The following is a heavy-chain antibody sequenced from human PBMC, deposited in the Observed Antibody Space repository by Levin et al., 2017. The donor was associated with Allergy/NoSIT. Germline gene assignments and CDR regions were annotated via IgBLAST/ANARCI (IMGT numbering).Heavy chain of an antibody. CDR3: AKVWGPPSSSWYYLGL. CDR2: IYHSGST. CDR1: GDSISNRHW. V-gene: IGHV4-4*02. J-gene: IGHJ4*02. D-gene: IGHD6-13*01. Sequence: RSSETLSLTCAVSGDSISNRHWWTWVRQSPGKGLEWIGEIYHSGSTNYNPSLKSRVTISVDKSKNEFALRLNSVTAADTAVYYCAKVWGPPSSSWYYLGLWGQGAQVTVSS.